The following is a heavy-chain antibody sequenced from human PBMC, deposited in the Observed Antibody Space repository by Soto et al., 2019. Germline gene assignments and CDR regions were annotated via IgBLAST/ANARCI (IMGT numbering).Heavy chain of an antibody. D-gene: IGHD3-22*01. CDR3: EKIGINDYYESSGYTY. CDR2: INAGNGNT. Sequence: DSVKVSCKASGYTFTSYAMHWVRQAPGQRLEWMGWINAGNGNTKYSQKFQGRVTITRDTSASTGYMELSSLRSEDTAVYYCEKIGINDYYESSGYTYWGQGTLVPVSS. CDR1: GYTFTSYA. J-gene: IGHJ4*02. V-gene: IGHV1-3*01.